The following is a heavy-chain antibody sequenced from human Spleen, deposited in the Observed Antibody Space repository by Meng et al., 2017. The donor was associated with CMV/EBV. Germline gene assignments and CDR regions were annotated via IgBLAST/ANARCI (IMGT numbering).Heavy chain of an antibody. J-gene: IGHJ6*02. Sequence: ASVKVSCKASGYTFTGYYMHWVRQAPGQGLEWMGWINPNSGGTNYAQKFQGRVTMTRDTSISTAYMELSSLRSDDTAVYYCARSMDTSIWWGGQYGMDVWGQGTTVTVSS. CDR3: ARSMDTSIWWGGQYGMDV. CDR1: GYTFTGYY. V-gene: IGHV1-2*02. D-gene: IGHD2-8*02. CDR2: INPNSGGT.